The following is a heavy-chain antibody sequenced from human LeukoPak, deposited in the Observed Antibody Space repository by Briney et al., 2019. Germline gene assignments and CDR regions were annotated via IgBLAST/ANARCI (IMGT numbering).Heavy chain of an antibody. V-gene: IGHV1-8*01. D-gene: IGHD3-22*01. CDR3: ARGWYYYDRTGYYSPAFDI. J-gene: IGHJ3*02. CDR2: MNPNSGNT. Sequence: ASVKVSXKASGYTFTSYDINWVRQATGQGLEWMGWMNPNSGNTGYAQKFQARVTMTRNTSISTAYMDPSSLRSEDTAVYYCARGWYYYDRTGYYSPAFDIWGRGTMVTVSS. CDR1: GYTFTSYD.